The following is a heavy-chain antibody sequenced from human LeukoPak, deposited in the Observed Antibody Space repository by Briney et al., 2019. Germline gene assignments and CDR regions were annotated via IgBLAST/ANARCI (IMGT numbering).Heavy chain of an antibody. CDR3: ARDRAGQVWYYYYYGMDV. J-gene: IGHJ6*02. V-gene: IGHV3-21*01. Sequence: MTGGSLRLSCAASGFTFSSYSMNWVRQAPGKGLEWLSSISSSSSYIYYADSLKGRFTISRDNAKNSLYLQMNSLRAEDTAVYYCARDRAGQVWYYYYYGMDVWGQGTTVTVSS. CDR2: ISSSSSYI. D-gene: IGHD5-18*01. CDR1: GFTFSSYS.